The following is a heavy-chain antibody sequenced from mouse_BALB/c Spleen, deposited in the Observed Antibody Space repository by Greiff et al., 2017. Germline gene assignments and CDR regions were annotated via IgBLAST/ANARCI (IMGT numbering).Heavy chain of an antibody. CDR2: IWGGGST. Sequence: VKVVESGPGLVAPSQSLSITCTVSGFSLSRYSVHWVRQPPGKGLEWLGMIWGGGSTDYNSALKSRLSISKDNSKSQVFLKMNSLQTDDTAMYYCARMVVATNFDVWGAGTTVTVSS. CDR3: ARMVVATNFDV. CDR1: GFSLSRYS. J-gene: IGHJ1*01. V-gene: IGHV2-6-4*01. D-gene: IGHD1-1*01.